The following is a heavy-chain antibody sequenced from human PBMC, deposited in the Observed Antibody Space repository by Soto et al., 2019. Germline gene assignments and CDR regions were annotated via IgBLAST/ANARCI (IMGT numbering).Heavy chain of an antibody. D-gene: IGHD7-27*01. Sequence: EVQLVESGGGLIQPGGSLSLSCAASGFNVSSYYMTWVRQAPGKGLQWVSLVYPGGNGNYADSVRDRISVSRDNAKNTVYLQVNRRGAEDTGVYYCARVWGWHFDLWGRGTRVTVSS. J-gene: IGHJ2*01. CDR3: ARVWGWHFDL. V-gene: IGHV3-53*02. CDR1: GFNVSSYY. CDR2: VYPGGNG.